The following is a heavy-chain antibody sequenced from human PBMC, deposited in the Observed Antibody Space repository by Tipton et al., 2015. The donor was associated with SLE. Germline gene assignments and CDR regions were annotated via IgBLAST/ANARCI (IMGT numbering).Heavy chain of an antibody. D-gene: IGHD5-18*01. CDR2: IYTSGST. Sequence: TLSLTCTVSGGSISSGSYYWSWIRQPAGKGLEWIGRIYTSGSTNYNPSLKSRVTISVDTSKNQFSLKLSSVTAADTALYYCAKDMGPGYSYGLGLTYYYYYYGMDVWGQGTTVTVSS. CDR3: AKDMGPGYSYGLGLTYYYYYYGMDV. J-gene: IGHJ6*02. CDR1: GGSISSGSYY. V-gene: IGHV4-61*02.